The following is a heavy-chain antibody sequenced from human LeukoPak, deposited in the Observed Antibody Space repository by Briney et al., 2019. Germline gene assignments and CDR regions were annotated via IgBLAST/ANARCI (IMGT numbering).Heavy chain of an antibody. CDR2: ISYDGSNK. V-gene: IGHV3-30*04. J-gene: IGHJ6*02. CDR3: ARGGREIYYYYYGMDV. Sequence: GGSLRLSCAASGFTFNSYAMHWVRQAPGKGLDWVAVISYDGSNKYLAGSVKGRFTISRDNSKNTLYLQMNSLRVEDTAVYYCARGGREIYYYYYGMDVWGLGTTATVSS. CDR1: GFTFNSYA. D-gene: IGHD1-26*01.